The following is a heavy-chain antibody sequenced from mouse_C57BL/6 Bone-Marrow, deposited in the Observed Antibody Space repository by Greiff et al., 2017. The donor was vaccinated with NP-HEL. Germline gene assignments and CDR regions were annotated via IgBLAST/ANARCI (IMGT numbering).Heavy chain of an antibody. V-gene: IGHV1-39*01. CDR1: GYSFTDYN. J-gene: IGHJ3*01. D-gene: IGHD2-2*01. Sequence: VQLKQSGPELVKPGASVKISCKASGYSFTDYNMNWVKQSNGKSLEWIGVINPNYGTTSYNQKFKGKATLTVDQSSSTAYMQLNSLTSEDSAVYYCARRAMWGLPPWCVYSGPGSLVTVSA. CDR3: ARRAMWGLPPWCVY. CDR2: INPNYGTT.